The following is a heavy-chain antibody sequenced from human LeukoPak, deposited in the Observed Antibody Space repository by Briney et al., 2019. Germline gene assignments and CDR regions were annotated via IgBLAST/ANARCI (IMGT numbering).Heavy chain of an antibody. J-gene: IGHJ6*03. D-gene: IGHD6-13*01. CDR2: INPNSGGT. CDR1: GYTFGAYY. CDR3: AKAAAGSQHSYYYYYYLDV. Sequence: ASVKVSCKASGYTFGAYYMYWVRQAPGQGLEWMGWINPNSGGTNYAQKFQGRVTMTRDTSISTAYMELSRLRSDDTAVYYCAKAAAGSQHSYYYYYYLDVWGTGTTVTISS. V-gene: IGHV1-2*02.